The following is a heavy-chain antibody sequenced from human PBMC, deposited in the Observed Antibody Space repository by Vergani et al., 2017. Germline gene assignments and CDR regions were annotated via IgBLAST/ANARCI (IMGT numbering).Heavy chain of an antibody. CDR1: GFTFNHYA. CDR2: ISGSGGST. Sequence: EVQLLESGGDFVQPGGSLRLSCAASGFTFNHYAMNWVRQAPGKGLEWVSGISGSGGSTYYAGSVKGRFTISRDSSKNTLYLQMNSLSAVDTAVYYCAKANPRNSGYDYLYYYHAMDVWGQGTTVTVSS. CDR3: AKANPRNSGYDYLYYYHAMDV. V-gene: IGHV3-23*01. D-gene: IGHD5-12*01. J-gene: IGHJ6*02.